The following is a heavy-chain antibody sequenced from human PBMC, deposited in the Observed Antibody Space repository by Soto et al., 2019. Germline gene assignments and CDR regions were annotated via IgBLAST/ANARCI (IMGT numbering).Heavy chain of an antibody. CDR2: INPSGGST. CDR3: ASNYLYYYGSGNTNYYGMDV. J-gene: IGHJ6*02. CDR1: GYTFTSYY. Sequence: ASVKVSCKASGYTFTSYYMHWVRQAPGQGLEWMGIINPSGGSTSYAQKFQGRVTMTRDTSTSTAYMELRSLRSDDTAVYYCASNYLYYYGSGNTNYYGMDVWGQGTTVTVSS. V-gene: IGHV1-46*01. D-gene: IGHD3-10*01.